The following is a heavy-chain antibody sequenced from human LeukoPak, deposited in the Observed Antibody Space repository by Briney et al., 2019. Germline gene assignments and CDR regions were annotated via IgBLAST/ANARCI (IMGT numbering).Heavy chain of an antibody. CDR3: ARELVPAAIGPHYYYGMDV. Sequence: ASVKVSCKASGYTLTSYDINWVRQATGQGLEWMGWMNPNSGNTGYAQKFQGRVTMTRNTSKSEAYMELSSLRSEDTAVYYCARELVPAAIGPHYYYGMDVWGQGTTVTVSS. V-gene: IGHV1-8*01. J-gene: IGHJ6*02. CDR2: MNPNSGNT. CDR1: GYTLTSYD. D-gene: IGHD2-2*02.